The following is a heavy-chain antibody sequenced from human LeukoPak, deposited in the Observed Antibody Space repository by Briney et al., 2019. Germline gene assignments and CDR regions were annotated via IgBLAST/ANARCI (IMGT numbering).Heavy chain of an antibody. Sequence: NPSETLSLTCTVSGGSISSGSYYWSWIRQPAGKGLEWIGRIYTSGSTNYNPSLKSRVTISVDTSKNQFSLKLSSVTAADTAVYYCATLSSGYTDAIDYWGQGTLVTVSS. D-gene: IGHD3-22*01. V-gene: IGHV4-61*02. CDR3: ATLSSGYTDAIDY. CDR2: IYTSGST. J-gene: IGHJ4*02. CDR1: GGSISSGSYY.